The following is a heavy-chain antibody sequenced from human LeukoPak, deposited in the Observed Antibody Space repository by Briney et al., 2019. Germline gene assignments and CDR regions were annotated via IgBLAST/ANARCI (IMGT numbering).Heavy chain of an antibody. J-gene: IGHJ5*02. CDR2: ISGSGGST. V-gene: IGHV3-23*01. D-gene: IGHD6-13*01. Sequence: GGSLRLSCAASGFSFSSYAMSWVRQAPGKGLEWVSAISGSGGSTYYADSVKGRFTISRDNSKNTLYLQMNSLRAEDTAVYYCAKGPRSSWTYNWFDPWGQGTLVTVSS. CDR3: AKGPRSSWTYNWFDP. CDR1: GFSFSSYA.